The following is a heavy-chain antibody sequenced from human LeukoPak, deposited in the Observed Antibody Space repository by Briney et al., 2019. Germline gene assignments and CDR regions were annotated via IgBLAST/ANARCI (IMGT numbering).Heavy chain of an antibody. CDR1: GSSVSSGSYY. V-gene: IGHV4-61*01. CDR3: AGDGQPLDYGDVT. J-gene: IGHJ5*02. CDR2: IYYSGST. D-gene: IGHD4-17*01. Sequence: SETLSLTCTVSGSSVSSGSYYWSWIRQPPGKGLEWIGYIYYSGSTNYNPSLKSRVTISVDTSKNQFSLKLSSVTAADTAVYYCAGDGQPLDYGDVTWGQGTLVTVSS.